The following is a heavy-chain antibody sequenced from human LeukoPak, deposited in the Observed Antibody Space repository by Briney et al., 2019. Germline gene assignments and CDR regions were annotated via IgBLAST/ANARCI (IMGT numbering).Heavy chain of an antibody. Sequence: GGSLRLSCTASGFTFSDYYMTWIRQAPGKGLEWVSHISSSSRYTNSADSVKGRFTISRDNAKNSLYLQMNSLRAEDTAVYYCARDWNYYDNSGFYGEYWGQGTLVTVSS. CDR1: GFTFSDYY. CDR2: ISSSSRYT. J-gene: IGHJ4*02. CDR3: ARDWNYYDNSGFYGEY. D-gene: IGHD3-22*01. V-gene: IGHV3-11*06.